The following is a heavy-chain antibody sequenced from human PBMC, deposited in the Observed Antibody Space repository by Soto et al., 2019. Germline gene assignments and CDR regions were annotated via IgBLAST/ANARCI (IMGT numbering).Heavy chain of an antibody. J-gene: IGHJ4*02. V-gene: IGHV4-39*01. CDR3: ARRWGYSFDY. Sequence: PSETLSLTCTVSGGSISSSSHHWGWIRQPPGKGLEWIGSIYHSGTTYYNPPLKSRFTISVDTSKNQFSLKLSSVTAADTAVYYCARRWGYSFDYWGQGTLVTVSS. CDR1: GGSISSSSHH. D-gene: IGHD7-27*01. CDR2: IYHSGTT.